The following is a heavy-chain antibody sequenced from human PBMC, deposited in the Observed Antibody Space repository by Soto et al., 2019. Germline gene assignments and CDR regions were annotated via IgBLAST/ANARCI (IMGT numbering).Heavy chain of an antibody. CDR2: IYYSGST. Sequence: PSETLSLTCTVSGGSISSYYWSWIRQPPGKGLEWIGYIYYSGSTNYNPSLKSRVTISVDTSKNQFSLKLSSVTAADTAVYYCARQTNYYDSSGYYLAPFDPWGRGTLVTVSS. J-gene: IGHJ5*02. CDR1: GGSISSYY. V-gene: IGHV4-59*08. CDR3: ARQTNYYDSSGYYLAPFDP. D-gene: IGHD3-22*01.